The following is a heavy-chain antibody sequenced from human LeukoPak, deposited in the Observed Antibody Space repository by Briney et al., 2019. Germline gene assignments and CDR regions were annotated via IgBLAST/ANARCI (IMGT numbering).Heavy chain of an antibody. CDR2: ISGSGGST. J-gene: IGHJ2*01. V-gene: IGHV3-23*01. CDR1: GFTFSSYA. Sequence: QPGGSMRLSCAASGFTFSSYAMSWVRQAAGKGMEWVSAISGSGGSTYYADSVKGRFTISRDNSKNTLYLQMNSLRVQDTAVYYCAKEDYGDIYWYFDLWGRGTLVTVSS. D-gene: IGHD4-17*01. CDR3: AKEDYGDIYWYFDL.